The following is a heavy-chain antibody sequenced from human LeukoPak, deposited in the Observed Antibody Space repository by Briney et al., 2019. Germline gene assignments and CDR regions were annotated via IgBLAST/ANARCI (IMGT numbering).Heavy chain of an antibody. Sequence: PSETLSLTCSVSGASVTSTNYYWAWLRQSPGKGLESLGSIYYNGNTFYNPSLKSRVTISLVTSRNQFSLKLNSLTAADTAVYYCARTYCGGDCRGYYYHYYMDVWGKGTTVTISS. D-gene: IGHD2-21*02. V-gene: IGHV4-39*07. CDR2: IYYNGNT. CDR1: GASVTSTNYY. CDR3: ARTYCGGDCRGYYYHYYMDV. J-gene: IGHJ6*03.